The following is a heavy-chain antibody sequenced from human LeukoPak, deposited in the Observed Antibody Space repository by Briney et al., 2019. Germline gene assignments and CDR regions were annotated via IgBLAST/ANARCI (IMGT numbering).Heavy chain of an antibody. Sequence: GESLKISCKGSGYSFTSYWIGWVRQMPGKGLEWMGIIYPGDPDTGYSPSFQGQVTMSADKSISTAYLQWSSLKASDTAIYYCARRSDRAFDIWGQGTVVSVSS. CDR3: ARRSDRAFDI. CDR1: GYSFTSYW. CDR2: IYPGDPDT. J-gene: IGHJ3*02. V-gene: IGHV5-51*01.